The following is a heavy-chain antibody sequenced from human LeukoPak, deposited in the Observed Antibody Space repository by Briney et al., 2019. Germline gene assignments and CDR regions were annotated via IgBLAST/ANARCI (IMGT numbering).Heavy chain of an antibody. CDR1: GGSISSYY. Sequence: PSETLSLTCTVSGGSISSYYWSWIRQPAGKGLEWIGRIYTSGSTNYNPSLKSRVTMSVDTSKNQFSLKLSSVTAADTAVYYCARDGGLYCSSTSCHPNPPRRTTVYYMDVWGKGTTVTVSS. D-gene: IGHD2-2*01. J-gene: IGHJ6*03. V-gene: IGHV4-4*07. CDR3: ARDGGLYCSSTSCHPNPPRRTTVYYMDV. CDR2: IYTSGST.